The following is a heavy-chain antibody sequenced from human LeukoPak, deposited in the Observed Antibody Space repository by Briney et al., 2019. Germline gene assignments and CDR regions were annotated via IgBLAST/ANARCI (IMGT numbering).Heavy chain of an antibody. CDR1: GFTFSSYS. D-gene: IGHD3-22*01. CDR2: ISSSSSYI. V-gene: IGHV3-21*01. J-gene: IGHJ4*02. CDR3: AGAYYYDSSPIDY. Sequence: GGSLRLSCAASGFTFSSYSMNWVRPAPGKGLEWVSSISSSSSYIYYADSVKGRFTISRDNAKNSLYLQMNSLRAEDTAVYYCAGAYYYDSSPIDYWGQGTLVTVSS.